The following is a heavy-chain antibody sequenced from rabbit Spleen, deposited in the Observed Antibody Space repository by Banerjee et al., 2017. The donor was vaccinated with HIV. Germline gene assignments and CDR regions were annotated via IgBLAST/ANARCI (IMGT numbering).Heavy chain of an antibody. CDR2: IYNGNGYT. D-gene: IGHD6-1*01. V-gene: IGHV1S40*01. CDR3: ARDQGDATGAYDLEL. Sequence: QSLEESGGGLVKPGASLTLTCKASGFSFNSGYDMCWVRQAPGKGLEWIACIYNGNGYTDYASWAKGRFTIAKTSSTTVTLQMTSLTAADTATYFCARDQGDATGAYDLELWGPGTLVTVS. J-gene: IGHJ4*01. CDR1: GFSFNSGYD.